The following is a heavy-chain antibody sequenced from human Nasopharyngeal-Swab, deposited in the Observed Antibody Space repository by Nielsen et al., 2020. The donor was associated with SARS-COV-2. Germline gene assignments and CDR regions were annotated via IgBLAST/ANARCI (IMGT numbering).Heavy chain of an antibody. J-gene: IGHJ6*03. Sequence: GESLKISCPPSGFTFGEYAMSWVRQAPGKGLEWVGFIRSRAYGGTTEYAASVKGRFTISRDDSKSIAYLQMNNLKTEDTAVYYCTRAGGDSHYYYYYMDVWGKGTTVTVSS. D-gene: IGHD2-21*02. CDR1: GFTFGEYA. V-gene: IGHV3-49*04. CDR2: IRSRAYGGTT. CDR3: TRAGGDSHYYYYYMDV.